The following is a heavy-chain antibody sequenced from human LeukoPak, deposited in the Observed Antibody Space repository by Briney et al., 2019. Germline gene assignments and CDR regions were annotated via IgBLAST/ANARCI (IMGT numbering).Heavy chain of an antibody. CDR1: GGSIDIGGYY. V-gene: IGHV4-31*03. CDR3: ARGANDFWSGSKYYYYYMDV. CDR2: IYYSGST. J-gene: IGHJ6*03. Sequence: SSETLSLTCTVSGGSIDIGGYYWSWIRQHPGKGLEWIGYIYYSGSTYYNTSLKSRVTISVDTSKNQFSLKLNSVTAADTAVYYCARGANDFWSGSKYYYYYMDVWGKGTTVTVSS. D-gene: IGHD3-3*01.